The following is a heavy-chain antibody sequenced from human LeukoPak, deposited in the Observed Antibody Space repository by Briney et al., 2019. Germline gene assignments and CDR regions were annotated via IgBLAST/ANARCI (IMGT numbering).Heavy chain of an antibody. CDR1: GGSISSYY. CDR2: INRNGNT. CDR3: NPEGYYDY. V-gene: IGHV4-59*04. J-gene: IGHJ4*02. Sequence: SETLSLTCTVSGGSISSYYWSWIRQPPGKGLELIGEINRNGNTDYNPSLKSRVSMSIDTLTAADTAVYYCARLVPERFFQLNPEGYYDYWGQGTLVTVSS. D-gene: IGHD3-3*01.